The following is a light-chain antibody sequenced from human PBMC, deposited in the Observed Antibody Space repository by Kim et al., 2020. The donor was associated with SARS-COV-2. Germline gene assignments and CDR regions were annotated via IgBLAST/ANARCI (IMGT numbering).Light chain of an antibody. CDR3: QQYGSSPYT. CDR2: DAS. J-gene: IGKJ2*01. V-gene: IGKV3D-20*01. Sequence: PGEETTLSCGAGKSVSSSYLAWYQQKRGLAPRLLIYDASNRATGIPDRFSGSGSGTDFTLTISRLEPEDFAVYYCQQYGSSPYTFGQGTKLEI. CDR1: KSVSSSY.